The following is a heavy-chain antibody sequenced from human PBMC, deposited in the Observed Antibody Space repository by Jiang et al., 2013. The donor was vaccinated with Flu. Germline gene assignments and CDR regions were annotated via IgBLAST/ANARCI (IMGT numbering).Heavy chain of an antibody. Sequence: GAEVKKPGASVKVSCKASGYILANYPMHWVRQAPGQRLEWMGRINAGNGNTKYSQKFQGRVTITRDTSANTAYMELSSLRFEDTAVYYCAKRVRATGNDAFDFXGQGTMVTVSS. CDR2: INAGNGNT. CDR1: GYILANYP. J-gene: IGHJ3*01. CDR3: AKRVRATGNDAFDF. V-gene: IGHV1-3*01. D-gene: IGHD1-26*01.